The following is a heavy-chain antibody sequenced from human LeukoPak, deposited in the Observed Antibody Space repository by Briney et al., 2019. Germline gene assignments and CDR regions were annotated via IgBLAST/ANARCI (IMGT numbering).Heavy chain of an antibody. CDR2: IYYSGST. CDR3: AREVGATDY. D-gene: IGHD1-26*01. J-gene: IGHJ4*02. CDR1: GGSISSYY. V-gene: IGHV4-59*01. Sequence: SETLSLTCAVSGGSISSYYWSWIRPPPGKGLEWIGYIYYSGSTNYNPSLKSRVTISVDTSKNQFSLKLSSVTAADTAVYYCAREVGATDYWGQGTLVTVSS.